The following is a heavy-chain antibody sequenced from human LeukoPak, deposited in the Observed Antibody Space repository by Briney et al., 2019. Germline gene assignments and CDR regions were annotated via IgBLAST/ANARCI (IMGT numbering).Heavy chain of an antibody. Sequence: PGGSLRLSCAASGFTFSSYEMNWVRQAPGKGLEWVSYISSSGSTINYAYSVKGRFTISRDSAKNSVSLQINSLRAEDTAVYYCGVQVKLGELSEWELWGEGTLVSVCS. CDR2: ISSSGSTI. J-gene: IGHJ4*02. D-gene: IGHD3-10*01. CDR3: GVQVKLGELSEWEL. CDR1: GFTFSSYE. V-gene: IGHV3-48*03.